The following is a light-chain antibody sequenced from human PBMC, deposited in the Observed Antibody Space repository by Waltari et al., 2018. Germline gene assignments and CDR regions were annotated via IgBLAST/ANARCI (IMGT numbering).Light chain of an antibody. CDR3: QQSYSTLYT. J-gene: IGKJ2*01. V-gene: IGKV1-5*03. CDR2: KAS. CDR1: QSIATW. Sequence: DIQMTQSPSTLSASVGDRVTITCRASQSIATWLAWYQQKPGKAPKVLISKASTLESGVPSRFSGSRSGTEFTLTISSLQPDDFATYYCQQSYSTLYTFGQGTKLEIK.